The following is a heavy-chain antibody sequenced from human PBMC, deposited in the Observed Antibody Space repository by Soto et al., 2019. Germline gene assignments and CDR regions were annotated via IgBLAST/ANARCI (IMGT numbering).Heavy chain of an antibody. V-gene: IGHV6-1*01. D-gene: IGHD6-19*01. CDR3: ARGGTFSGWYQGRVGMDV. Sequence: SETLSLTCAISGDSVSSNSAAWNWIRQSPSRGLEWLGRTYYRSKWYNDYAVSVKSRITINPDTSKNQFSLQLNSVTPEDTAVYYCARGGTFSGWYQGRVGMDVWGQGTTVTFSS. CDR1: GDSVSSNSAA. J-gene: IGHJ6*02. CDR2: TYYRSKWYN.